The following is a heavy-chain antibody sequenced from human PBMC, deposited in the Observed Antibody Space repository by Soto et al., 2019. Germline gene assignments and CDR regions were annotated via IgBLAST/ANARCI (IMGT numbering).Heavy chain of an antibody. J-gene: IGHJ5*02. Sequence: QVQLQESGPGLVKPSQTLSLTCTVSGGSISSGGYYWSWIRQHPGKGPEWIGYIYYSGSTYYNPSLKSRVTISVDTSKNQFSLKLSSVTAADTAVYYCARGRPYDFWSGYPEGGFDPWGQGTLVTVSS. CDR1: GGSISSGGYY. V-gene: IGHV4-31*03. CDR2: IYYSGST. CDR3: ARGRPYDFWSGYPEGGFDP. D-gene: IGHD3-3*01.